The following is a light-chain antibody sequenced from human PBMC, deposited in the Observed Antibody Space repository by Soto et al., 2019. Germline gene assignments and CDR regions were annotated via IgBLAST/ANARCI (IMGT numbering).Light chain of an antibody. V-gene: IGKV1-39*01. CDR2: AAS. CDR1: QSISSY. J-gene: IGKJ1*01. Sequence: QLTQYPSYLSASVGDRVTITCRASQSISSYLNWYQQKPGKAPKLLIYAASSLQSGVPSRFSGSGSGTDFTLTISSLQPEDFTTYYCQQSYSTPRTFGQGTKVDI. CDR3: QQSYSTPRT.